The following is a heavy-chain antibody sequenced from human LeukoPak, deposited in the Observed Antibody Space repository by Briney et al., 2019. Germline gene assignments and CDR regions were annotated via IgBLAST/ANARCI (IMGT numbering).Heavy chain of an antibody. CDR3: AKIPYSSASDY. V-gene: IGHV3-33*06. CDR2: IWYDGSNK. J-gene: IGHJ4*02. Sequence: PGRSLRLSCAASGFTFSSYGMHWVRQAPGKGLEWVAVIWYDGSNKYYADSVKGRFTISRDNSKNTLYLQMNSLRAEDTAVYYCAKIPYSSASDYWGQGTLVTVSS. CDR1: GFTFSSYG. D-gene: IGHD6-19*01.